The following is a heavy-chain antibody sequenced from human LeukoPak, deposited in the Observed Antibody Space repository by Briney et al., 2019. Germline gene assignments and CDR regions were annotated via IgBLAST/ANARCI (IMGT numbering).Heavy chain of an antibody. D-gene: IGHD6-13*01. V-gene: IGHV4-39*07. J-gene: IGHJ6*02. CDR1: GGSISSSSYY. Sequence: SETLSLTCTVSGGSISSSSYYWGWIRQPPGKGLEWIGSIYYSGSTYYNPSLKSRVTISVDTSKNQFSLKLSSVTAADTAVYYCARARAAAGTHYYYGMDVWGQGTTVTVSS. CDR2: IYYSGST. CDR3: ARARAAAGTHYYYGMDV.